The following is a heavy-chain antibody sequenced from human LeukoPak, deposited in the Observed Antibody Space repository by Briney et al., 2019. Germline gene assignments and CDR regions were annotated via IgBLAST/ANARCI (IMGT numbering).Heavy chain of an antibody. CDR1: GYSFTSYW. Sequence: GESLQISCKGSGYSFTSYWIGWVRPMPGKGLEWMGIIYPGDSDTRYSPSFQGQVTISADKSISTAYLQWSSPKASDTAMYYCARMKTMIFTLGAFDIWGQGTMVTVSS. CDR3: ARMKTMIFTLGAFDI. CDR2: IYPGDSDT. D-gene: IGHD3-22*01. J-gene: IGHJ3*02. V-gene: IGHV5-51*01.